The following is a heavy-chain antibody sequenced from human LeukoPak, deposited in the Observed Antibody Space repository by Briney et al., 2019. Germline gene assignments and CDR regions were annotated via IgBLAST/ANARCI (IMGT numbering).Heavy chain of an antibody. D-gene: IGHD3-10*01. CDR1: GDSISSYY. J-gene: IGHJ2*01. V-gene: IGHV4-59*01. CDR2: IYYSGST. Sequence: KPSETLSLTCTVSGDSISSYYWSWIRQPPGKGLEWIGYIYYSGSTNYNPSLKSRVTISVDTSRNQFSLKLIPLTAADTAVYYCARVPVRDWYFDLWGRGTLVTVSS. CDR3: ARVPVRDWYFDL.